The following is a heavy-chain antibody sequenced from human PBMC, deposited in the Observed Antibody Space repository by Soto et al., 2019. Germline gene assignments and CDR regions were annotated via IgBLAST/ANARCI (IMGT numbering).Heavy chain of an antibody. Sequence: SETLSLTCTVSGGSISGYYWSWIRQPPGKGLEYIGYIYYRGSTNYNPSLKSRVTMSVDTSKNQFSLRLSSVTAADTAVYYCARDPYGDPVFDYWGQGTLVPVSS. CDR1: GGSISGYY. J-gene: IGHJ4*02. CDR3: ARDPYGDPVFDY. CDR2: IYYRGST. V-gene: IGHV4-59*12. D-gene: IGHD4-17*01.